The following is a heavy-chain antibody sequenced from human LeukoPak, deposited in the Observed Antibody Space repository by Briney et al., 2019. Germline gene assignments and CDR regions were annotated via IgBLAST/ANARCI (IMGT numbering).Heavy chain of an antibody. V-gene: IGHV3-33*06. CDR1: GFTFSSYG. CDR2: IWYDGSNK. CDR3: AKDDYDY. J-gene: IGHJ4*02. Sequence: GGSLRLSCAASGFTFSSYGMHWVRQAPGKGLEWVAAIWYDGSNKYYADSVKGRFTISRDNSKNTLYLQMNSLRAEDTAVYYCAKDDYDYWGQGTLVTVSS.